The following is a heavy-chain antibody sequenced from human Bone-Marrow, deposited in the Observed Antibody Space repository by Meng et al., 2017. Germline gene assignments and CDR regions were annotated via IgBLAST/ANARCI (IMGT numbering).Heavy chain of an antibody. V-gene: IGHV4-59*12. J-gene: IGHJ3*02. Sequence: SETLSLTCSVSGGSISGYFWSWIRQTPGKGLEWIGHISYSGSTKYDPSLKSRVTTSADTSKNQFSLKLSYVTAADTAVYYCARDIELLWFGELLGLDAFDIWGQGTMVTVSS. CDR2: ISYSGST. CDR1: GGSISGYF. D-gene: IGHD3-10*01. CDR3: ARDIELLWFGELLGLDAFDI.